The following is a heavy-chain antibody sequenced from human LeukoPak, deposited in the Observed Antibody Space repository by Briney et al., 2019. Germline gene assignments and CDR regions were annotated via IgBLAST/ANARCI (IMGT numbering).Heavy chain of an antibody. CDR3: AKGSSGYFFDL. CDR1: GFIFNNYG. CDR2: ISNDGGGT. Sequence: GSLRLSCAASGFIFNNYGLVWVRQPPGKGLEWVSAISNDGGGTTYADFVKGRFSVSRDNSKNTLFLQMNSLRAEDTALYYCAKGSSGYFFDLWGQGTLVTVSS. J-gene: IGHJ4*02. V-gene: IGHV3-23*01. D-gene: IGHD3-22*01.